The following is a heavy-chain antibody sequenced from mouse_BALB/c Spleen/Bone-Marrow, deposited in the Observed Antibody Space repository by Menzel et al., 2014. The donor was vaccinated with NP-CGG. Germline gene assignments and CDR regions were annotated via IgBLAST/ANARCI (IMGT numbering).Heavy chain of an antibody. CDR1: GFTFSSFG. CDR3: ARLTFPTATYYYAMDY. D-gene: IGHD1-2*01. Sequence: EVKLVESGGGLVQPGGSRKLSCAASGFTFSSFGMHWVRQAPEKGLEWVAYISRGSSTIYYADTVKGRFTISRDNPKNTLLLQMTSPRSEDTAMYYCARLTFPTATYYYAMDYWGQGTSVTVSS. CDR2: ISRGSSTI. J-gene: IGHJ4*01. V-gene: IGHV5-17*02.